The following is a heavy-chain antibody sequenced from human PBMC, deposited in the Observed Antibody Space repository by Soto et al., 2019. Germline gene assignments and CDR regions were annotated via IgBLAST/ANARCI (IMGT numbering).Heavy chain of an antibody. J-gene: IGHJ6*02. CDR3: ARQNMVRGVTTLYGMDV. V-gene: IGHV4-39*01. D-gene: IGHD3-10*01. Sequence: QLQLQESGPGLVKPSETLSLTCTVSGGSISSSSYYWGWIRQPPGKGLEWIGSIYYSGSTYYNPSLKSRVTISVDTSKNQFSLKLSSVTAADTAVYYCARQNMVRGVTTLYGMDVWGQGTTVTVSS. CDR1: GGSISSSSYY. CDR2: IYYSGST.